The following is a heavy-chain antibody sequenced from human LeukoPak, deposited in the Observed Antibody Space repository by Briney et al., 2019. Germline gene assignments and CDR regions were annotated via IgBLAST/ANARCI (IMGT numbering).Heavy chain of an antibody. D-gene: IGHD3-22*01. V-gene: IGHV1-69*01. Sequence: SVKVSCKASGGTFSSYAISWVRQAPGRGLEWMGGIIPIFGTANYAQKFQGRVTITADESTSTAYMELSSLRSEDTAAYYCAVNYYDSSGYFTAYYYYGMDVWGQGTTVTVSS. CDR3: AVNYYDSSGYFTAYYYYGMDV. J-gene: IGHJ6*02. CDR2: IIPIFGTA. CDR1: GGTFSSYA.